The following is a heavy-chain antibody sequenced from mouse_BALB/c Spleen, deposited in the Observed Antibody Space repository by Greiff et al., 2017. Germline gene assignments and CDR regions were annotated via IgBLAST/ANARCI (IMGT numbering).Heavy chain of an antibody. CDR3: ARDGPYYYGSSYYAMDY. J-gene: IGHJ4*01. Sequence: DVKLVESGGGLVQPGGSLRLSCATSGFTFTDYYMSWVRQPPGKALEWLGFIRNKANGYTTEYSASVKGRFTISRDNSQSILYLQMNTLRAEDSATYYCARDGPYYYGSSYYAMDYWGQGTSVTVSS. CDR1: GFTFTDYY. V-gene: IGHV7-3*02. D-gene: IGHD1-1*01. CDR2: IRNKANGYTT.